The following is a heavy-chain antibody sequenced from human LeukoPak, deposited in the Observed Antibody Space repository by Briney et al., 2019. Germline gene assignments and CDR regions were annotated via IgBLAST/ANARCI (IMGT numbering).Heavy chain of an antibody. V-gene: IGHV4-34*01. J-gene: IGHJ5*02. CDR3: ARGPGVVVTSPFDP. CDR1: GGSFSGYY. CDR2: INHSGST. Sequence: PSETLSLTCAVYGGSFSGYYWSWIRQPPGKGLEWIGEINHSGSTNYNPSLKSRVTISVDTSKNQFSLKLSSVTAADTAVYYCARGPGVVVTSPFDPWGQGTLVTVSS. D-gene: IGHD2-15*01.